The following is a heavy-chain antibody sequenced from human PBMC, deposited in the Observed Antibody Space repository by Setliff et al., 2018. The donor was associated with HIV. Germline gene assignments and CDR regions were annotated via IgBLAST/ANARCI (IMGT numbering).Heavy chain of an antibody. Sequence: ASVKVSCKASGYTFTTYSIYWVRQAPGQGLEWMGIISPSGGGTRDAQKFQGRISMPRDTSTSTVYMELSSLRSEDTAVYYCARGGLLFGMMNYFDSWGQGTLVTVSS. D-gene: IGHD2-21*02. CDR2: ISPSGGGT. CDR1: GYTFTTYS. CDR3: ARGGLLFGMMNYFDS. J-gene: IGHJ4*02. V-gene: IGHV1-46*01.